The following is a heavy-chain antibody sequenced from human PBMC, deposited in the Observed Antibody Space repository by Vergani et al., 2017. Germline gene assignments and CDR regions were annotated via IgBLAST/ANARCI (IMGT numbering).Heavy chain of an antibody. V-gene: IGHV1-69*01. D-gene: IGHD3-3*01. Sequence: QVQLVQSGAEVKQPGSSVKVSCKASGGTFSSYAISWVRQAPGQGLEWMGEIIPIFGTANYAQKFQGRVTITADESTSTAYMELSSLRSEDTAVYYCARRDITIFGVVIIRGYYYYGMDFWGQGTTVTVSS. CDR1: GGTFSSYA. J-gene: IGHJ6*02. CDR2: IIPIFGTA. CDR3: ARRDITIFGVVIIRGYYYYGMDF.